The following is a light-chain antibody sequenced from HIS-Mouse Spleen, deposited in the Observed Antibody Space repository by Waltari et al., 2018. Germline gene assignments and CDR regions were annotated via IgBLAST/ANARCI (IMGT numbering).Light chain of an antibody. CDR3: CSYAGSSTPWV. Sequence: QSALTRPASVSGSPGQSITISCTGTSSDVGSYNLVSWYQQHPGKAPKLMIYGGSKRPSGVSNRFSGSKSGNTASLTISGLQAEDEADYYCCSYAGSSTPWVFGGGTKLTVL. CDR1: SSDVGSYNL. V-gene: IGLV2-23*01. CDR2: GGS. J-gene: IGLJ3*02.